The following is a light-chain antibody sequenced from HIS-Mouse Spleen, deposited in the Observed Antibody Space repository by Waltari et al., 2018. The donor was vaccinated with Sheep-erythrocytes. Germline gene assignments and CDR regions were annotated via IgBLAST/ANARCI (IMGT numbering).Light chain of an antibody. CDR2: QDR. J-gene: IGLJ2*01. Sequence: SYELTQPPSVSVSPGQTASITCSGDNLGDKYACWYQQKPGQSPVRVIYQDRKRPSGVPERFSGTNPGNTATLTISGTQAMDEADYYCQTRDSSTAVFGRGTKLTDL. V-gene: IGLV3-1*01. CDR1: NLGDKY. CDR3: QTRDSSTAV.